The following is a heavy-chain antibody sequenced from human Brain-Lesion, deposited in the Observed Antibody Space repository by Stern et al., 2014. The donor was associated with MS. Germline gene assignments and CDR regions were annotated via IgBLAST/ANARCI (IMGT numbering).Heavy chain of an antibody. D-gene: IGHD2-2*01. CDR1: GYTFSSYD. CDR3: ARAVRNQLLSEY. J-gene: IGHJ4*02. Sequence: VQLLESGAEVKKPGASVKVSCKASGYTFSSYDITWVRQASGHGLEWLGWMNPYSGNTGYAQKFKGRVSMTSDPSLSTVYMELTSLTSDDTAVYFCARAVRNQLLSEYWGQGTLVTVSS. V-gene: IGHV1-8*01. CDR2: MNPYSGNT.